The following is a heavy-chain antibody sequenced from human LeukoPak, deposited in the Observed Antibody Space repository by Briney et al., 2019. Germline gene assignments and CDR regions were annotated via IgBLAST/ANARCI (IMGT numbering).Heavy chain of an antibody. Sequence: GGSLRLSCAASGFTFDDYGMSWVRQAPGKGLEWVSGINWNGGSTGYADSVKGRFTISRDNAKNSLYLQMNSLRAEDTALYYCAREDGYGDYIPEYYFDYWGQGTLVAVSS. CDR3: AREDGYGDYIPEYYFDY. CDR2: INWNGGST. J-gene: IGHJ4*02. V-gene: IGHV3-20*04. D-gene: IGHD4-17*01. CDR1: GFTFDDYG.